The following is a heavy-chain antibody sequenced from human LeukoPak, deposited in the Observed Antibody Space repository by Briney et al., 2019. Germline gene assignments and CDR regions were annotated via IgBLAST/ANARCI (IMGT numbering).Heavy chain of an antibody. D-gene: IGHD1-14*01. V-gene: IGHV3-33*01. CDR3: ARALKRYLDY. CDR2: IWYDGSNK. Sequence: PGGSLRLSCAASGFTFSSYCMHWVRQAPGKGLEWVAVIWYDGSNKYYADSVKGRFTISRDSSKNTLYLQMNSLRAEDTAVYYCARALKRYLDYWGQGTLVTVSS. J-gene: IGHJ4*02. CDR1: GFTFSSYC.